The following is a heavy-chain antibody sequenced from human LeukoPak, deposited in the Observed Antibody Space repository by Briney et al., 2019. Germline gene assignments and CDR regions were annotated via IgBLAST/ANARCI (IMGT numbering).Heavy chain of an antibody. J-gene: IGHJ3*02. CDR2: INPNSGDT. CDR1: GYTFTGCY. V-gene: IGHV1-2*02. D-gene: IGHD2-15*01. CDR3: ARDPGYCSSGSCSNLAFDI. Sequence: ASVKVSCKASGYTFTGCYIHWVRQAPGQGLEWMGWINPNSGDTNYAQKFQDRVTMTRDTSISTAYMELSRLRSDDTAVYYCARDPGYCSSGSCSNLAFDIWGQGTMVTVSS.